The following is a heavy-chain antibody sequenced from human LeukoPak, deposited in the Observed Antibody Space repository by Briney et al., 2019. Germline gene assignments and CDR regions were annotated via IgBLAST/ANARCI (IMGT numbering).Heavy chain of an antibody. Sequence: PSATLSLTCTVSGDSISRSTYYWAWIRQPPGKGLEWIGSVYYGRSPYYNPSLESRATISVDTSKNHFSLKLTSVTAADTAVYYCAREGLATMIRGVIPYWGQGTLVTVSS. V-gene: IGHV4-39*02. CDR3: AREGLATMIRGVIPY. D-gene: IGHD3-10*01. CDR1: GDSISRSTYY. CDR2: VYYGRSP. J-gene: IGHJ4*02.